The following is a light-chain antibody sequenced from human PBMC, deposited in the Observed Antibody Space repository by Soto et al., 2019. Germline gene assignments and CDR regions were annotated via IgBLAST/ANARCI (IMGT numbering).Light chain of an antibody. CDR2: DAS. Sequence: EIVLTQSPDTLTLSPGERATLSCRASQGVSVSLAWYQQKLCQAPRLLIYDASNRAPGIPARVSGSGSGTDFSLTITTLEPEDFTVYYCHHRSNWPSFGGGTKVYIK. CDR1: QGVSVS. J-gene: IGKJ4*01. CDR3: HHRSNWPS. V-gene: IGKV3-11*01.